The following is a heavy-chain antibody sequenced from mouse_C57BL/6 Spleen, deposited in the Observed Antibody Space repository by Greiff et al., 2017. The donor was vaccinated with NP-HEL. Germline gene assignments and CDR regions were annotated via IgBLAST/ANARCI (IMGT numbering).Heavy chain of an antibody. V-gene: IGHV5-17*01. J-gene: IGHJ4*01. Sequence: EVKVVESGGGLVKPGGSLKLSCAASGFTFSDYGMHWVRQAPEKGLEWVAYISSGSSTIYYADTVKGRFTFSRDNAKNTLFLQMTSMRCEDTAMYYCAKTAGTGYTMDYWGQGTSVTVSS. CDR3: AKTAGTGYTMDY. CDR1: GFTFSDYG. D-gene: IGHD4-1*01. CDR2: ISSGSSTI.